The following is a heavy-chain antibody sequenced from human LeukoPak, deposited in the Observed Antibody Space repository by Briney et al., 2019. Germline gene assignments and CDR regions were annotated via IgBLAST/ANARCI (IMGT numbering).Heavy chain of an antibody. V-gene: IGHV1-46*01. J-gene: IGHJ4*02. CDR2: INPSGGST. CDR3: ARELGYCSSTSCFNS. D-gene: IGHD2-2*01. CDR1: GYTFTSYY. Sequence: ASVQVSCKASGYTFTSYYMHWVRPAPGQGLEWMGIINPSGGSTSYAQKFQGRVTMTRDMSTSTVYMELSSLRSEDTAVYYCARELGYCSSTSCFNSWGQGTLVTVSS.